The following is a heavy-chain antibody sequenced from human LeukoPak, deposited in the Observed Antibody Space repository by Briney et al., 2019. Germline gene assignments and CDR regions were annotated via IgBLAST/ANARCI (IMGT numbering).Heavy chain of an antibody. CDR3: AKRYYDNSGWFDY. CDR1: GFTVSSNY. Sequence: GSLRLSCAASGFTVSSNYMSWVRQAPGKGLEWVSAISAPSSGGTYYADSVKGRFTISRDNSKNTLYLQMNSLRAEDTAVYYCAKRYYDNSGWFDYWGQGTLVTVSS. CDR2: ISAPSSGGT. V-gene: IGHV3-23*01. J-gene: IGHJ4*02. D-gene: IGHD3-22*01.